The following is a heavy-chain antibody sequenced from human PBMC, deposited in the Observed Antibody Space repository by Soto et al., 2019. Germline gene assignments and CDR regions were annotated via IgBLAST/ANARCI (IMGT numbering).Heavy chain of an antibody. J-gene: IGHJ6*02. CDR2: IIPIFGTA. D-gene: IGHD4-4*01. CDR3: ASTTDYSKRADYYYGMDV. V-gene: IGHV1-69*12. CDR1: GGTFSSYA. Sequence: QVQLVQSGAEVKKPGSSVKVSCKASGGTFSSYAISWVRQAPGQGLEWMGGIIPIFGTANYAQKFQGRVTITADESTGTAYMELSSMRSEDTAVYYCASTTDYSKRADYYYGMDVWGQGTTVTVSS.